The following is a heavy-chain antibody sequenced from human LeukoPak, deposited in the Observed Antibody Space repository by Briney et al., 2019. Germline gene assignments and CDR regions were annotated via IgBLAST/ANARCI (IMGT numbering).Heavy chain of an antibody. CDR1: GFTFSSYG. CDR2: IWYDGSNK. CDR3: ARGGQLWFPQHYFDY. D-gene: IGHD5-18*01. V-gene: IGHV3-33*01. Sequence: GRSLRLSCAASGFTFSSYGMHWVRQAPGKGLEWVAVIWYDGSNKYYADYVKGRFTISRDNSKNTLYLQMNSLRAEDTAVYYCARGGQLWFPQHYFDYWGQGTLVTVSS. J-gene: IGHJ4*02.